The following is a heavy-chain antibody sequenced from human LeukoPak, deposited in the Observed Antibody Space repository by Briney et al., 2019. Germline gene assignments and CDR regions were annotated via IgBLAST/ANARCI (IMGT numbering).Heavy chain of an antibody. CDR2: ISYDGSNK. J-gene: IGHJ4*02. Sequence: PGRSLRLSCAASGFTYSHYAMHWVRQAPGKGLEWVAVISYDGSNKYYADSAKGRFTISRDNSKNTLYLQMNSLRAEDTAVFYCARGGYYYGSGSYVGNWGQGTLVTVSS. CDR3: ARGGYYYGSGSYVGN. V-gene: IGHV3-30-3*01. CDR1: GFTYSHYA. D-gene: IGHD3-10*01.